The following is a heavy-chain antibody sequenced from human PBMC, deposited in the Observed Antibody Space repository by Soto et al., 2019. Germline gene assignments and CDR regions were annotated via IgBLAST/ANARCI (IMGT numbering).Heavy chain of an antibody. CDR2: INSDGSST. Sequence: EVQLVESGGGLFQPGGSLRLSCAASGFTFSSYWMHWVRQAPGKGLVWVARINSDGSSTRYADSVMGRFTISRDNAKNTLYLPMNRLRVEDTAVYYCTRGEARFLELGGHYYFDYWGQGTLVTVSS. D-gene: IGHD3-3*01. CDR1: GFTFSSYW. CDR3: TRGEARFLELGGHYYFDY. V-gene: IGHV3-74*01. J-gene: IGHJ4*02.